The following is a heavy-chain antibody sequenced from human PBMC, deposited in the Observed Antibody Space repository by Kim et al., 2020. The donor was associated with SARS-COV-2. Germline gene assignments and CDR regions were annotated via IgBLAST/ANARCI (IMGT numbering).Heavy chain of an antibody. Sequence: GESLQISCKGSGYSFTSYWIGWVRQMPGKGLEWMGIIYPGDSDTRYSPSFQGQVTISADKSISTAYLQWSSLKASDTAMYYCARSYCGGDCYLYYFDYWGQGTLVTVSS. CDR2: IYPGDSDT. CDR3: ARSYCGGDCYLYYFDY. CDR1: GYSFTSYW. D-gene: IGHD2-21*01. J-gene: IGHJ4*02. V-gene: IGHV5-51*01.